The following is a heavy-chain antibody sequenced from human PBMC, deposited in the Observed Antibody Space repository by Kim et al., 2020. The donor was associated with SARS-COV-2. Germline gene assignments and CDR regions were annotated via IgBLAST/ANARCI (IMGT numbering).Heavy chain of an antibody. D-gene: IGHD3-10*01. CDR3: ARHGSGSPFYYYYYYGMDV. Sequence: SVKVSCKASGGTFSSYAISWVRQAPGQGLEWMGGIIPIFGTANYAQKFQGRVTITEDESTSTAYMELSSLRSEDTAVYYCARHGSGSPFYYYYYYGMDVWGQGTTVTVSS. J-gene: IGHJ6*02. CDR1: GGTFSSYA. CDR2: IIPIFGTA. V-gene: IGHV1-69*13.